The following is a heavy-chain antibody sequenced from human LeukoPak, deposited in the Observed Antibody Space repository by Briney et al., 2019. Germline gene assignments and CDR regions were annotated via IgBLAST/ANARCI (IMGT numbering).Heavy chain of an antibody. CDR3: AAYYYDSSGYMGFDY. V-gene: IGHV1-8*03. J-gene: IGHJ4*02. CDR1: GYTFTTYD. CDR2: MNPNSGNT. Sequence: ASVKVSCKASGYTFTTYDITWVRQATGQGLEWMGWMNPNSGNTAYAQKFQGRVTITRNTSISTAYMELSSLRSDDTAVYYCAAYYYDSSGYMGFDYWGQGTLVTVSS. D-gene: IGHD3-22*01.